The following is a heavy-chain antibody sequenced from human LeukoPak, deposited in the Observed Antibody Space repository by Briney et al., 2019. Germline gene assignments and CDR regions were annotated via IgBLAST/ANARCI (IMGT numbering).Heavy chain of an antibody. CDR3: ARDSELLWFGEFGDY. Sequence: GASVKVSCKASGYTFTSYYMHWVRQAPGQGLEWMGRIIPILGIANYAQKFQGRVTITADKSTSTAYMELSRLRSDDTAVYYCARDSELLWFGEFGDYWGQGTLVTVSS. D-gene: IGHD3-10*01. CDR2: IIPILGIA. J-gene: IGHJ4*02. V-gene: IGHV1-69*04. CDR1: GYTFTSYY.